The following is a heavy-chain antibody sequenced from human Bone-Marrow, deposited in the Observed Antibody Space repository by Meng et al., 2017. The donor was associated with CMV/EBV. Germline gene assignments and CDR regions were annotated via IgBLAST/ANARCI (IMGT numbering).Heavy chain of an antibody. J-gene: IGHJ4*02. V-gene: IGHV3-48*03. D-gene: IGHD2-21*01. Sequence: GESLKISCAASGFTFSSYEMNWVRQAPGKGLEWVSYISSSGSTIYYADSVKGRFTISRDNAKNSLYLQMNSLKTEDTAVYYCHSYCGGDCYSYYFDYWGQGTLVTVSS. CDR1: GFTFSSYE. CDR3: HSYCGGDCYSYYFDY. CDR2: ISSSGSTI.